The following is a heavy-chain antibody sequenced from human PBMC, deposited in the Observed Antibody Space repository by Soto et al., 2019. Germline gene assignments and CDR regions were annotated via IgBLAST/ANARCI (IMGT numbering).Heavy chain of an antibody. J-gene: IGHJ6*02. V-gene: IGHV1-69*06. CDR1: GGTFSSYA. CDR3: ARGTRSGSYYYYCLDV. CDR2: IIPIFGTT. Sequence: QVQLVQSGADVKKPGSSVKVSCKASGGTFSSYAISWVRQAPGQGLEWMGGIIPIFGTTNYARRFQGRVTITADKSTSTAYMELRSLRSEDTAVYYCARGTRSGSYYYYCLDVWGQGTTVTVSS. D-gene: IGHD1-26*01.